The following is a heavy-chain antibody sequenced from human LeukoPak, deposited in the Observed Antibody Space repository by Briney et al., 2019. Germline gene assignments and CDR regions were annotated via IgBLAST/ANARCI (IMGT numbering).Heavy chain of an antibody. V-gene: IGHV3-7*01. Sequence: GGSLRLSCAGSGFTFSTYWMSWVRQTPGKGLDWVANIKQDGTDKYYVDSVKGRFTISRDNAKNLLYLQMNSLRAEDTAVYYCAREKLDTRGYVDYWGQGTLVTVSS. CDR3: AREKLDTRGYVDY. CDR2: IKQDGTDK. CDR1: GFTFSTYW. J-gene: IGHJ4*02. D-gene: IGHD3-22*01.